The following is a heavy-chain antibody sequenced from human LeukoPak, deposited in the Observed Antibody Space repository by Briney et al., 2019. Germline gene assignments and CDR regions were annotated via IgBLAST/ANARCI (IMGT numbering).Heavy chain of an antibody. Sequence: SETLSLTCAGYGGSFSGYYWSWIRPPPGKGLEWIGEINHSGSTNYNPSLKSRVTISVDTSKNQFSLKLSSVTAADTAVYYCARGLAYSSSPYYFDYWGQGTLVTVSS. J-gene: IGHJ4*02. D-gene: IGHD6-6*01. V-gene: IGHV4-34*01. CDR1: GGSFSGYY. CDR3: ARGLAYSSSPYYFDY. CDR2: INHSGST.